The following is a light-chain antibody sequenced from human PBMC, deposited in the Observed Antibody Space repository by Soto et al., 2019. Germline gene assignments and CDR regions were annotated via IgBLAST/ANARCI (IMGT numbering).Light chain of an antibody. Sequence: DIQMTQSPSTLSESVLDRVTITCLASQSISSWLAWYQQKPGTAPKLLIYKASTLQSGVPSRFSGSGSGTEFTLTISSLQPDDSATYYCQQYNDNWTFGQGTKVDIK. J-gene: IGKJ1*01. V-gene: IGKV1-5*03. CDR3: QQYNDNWT. CDR2: KAS. CDR1: QSISSW.